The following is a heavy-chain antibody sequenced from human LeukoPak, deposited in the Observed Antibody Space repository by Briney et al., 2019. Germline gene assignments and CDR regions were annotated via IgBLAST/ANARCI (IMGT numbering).Heavy chain of an antibody. CDR2: ISTSGST. D-gene: IGHD3-16*01. Sequence: SETLSLTCTVSGGSITSYYWSWIRQSAGNGLEWIGRISTSGSTNFNPSLKSRVTMSVDTSKNHFSLSLTSVSATDAAVYYCARDPLGGGFDDWGQGTLVTVSS. V-gene: IGHV4-4*07. CDR1: GGSITSYY. CDR3: ARDPLGGGFDD. J-gene: IGHJ4*02.